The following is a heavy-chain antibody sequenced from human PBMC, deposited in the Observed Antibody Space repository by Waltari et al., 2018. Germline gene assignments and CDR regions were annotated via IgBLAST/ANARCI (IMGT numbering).Heavy chain of an antibody. D-gene: IGHD2-2*01. Sequence: QVQLVQSGAEVKKPGASVRVSCTASGYTFATYDINWVRQAPGQGLEYRGWMNPNSGKTGYAQKCQGRLTFTGDTSISTAYMELSSLTSEDTAVYYCASEPFYARWGQGTLVTVSS. J-gene: IGHJ4*02. CDR2: MNPNSGKT. CDR3: ASEPFYAR. CDR1: GYTFATYD. V-gene: IGHV1-8*02.